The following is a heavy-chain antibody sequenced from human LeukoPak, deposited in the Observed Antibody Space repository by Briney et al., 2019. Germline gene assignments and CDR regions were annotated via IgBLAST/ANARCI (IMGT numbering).Heavy chain of an antibody. J-gene: IGHJ6*02. V-gene: IGHV6-1*01. Sequence: PSQTLSLTCAISGDSVSSISVARNWIRQSPSRGLEWLGRTYYRSKWYYEYAVSVKSRINISPDTSKNQFSLQLTSVTPEDTAVYYCSLARSEYHYGMDVWGQGTTVTVSS. CDR1: GDSVSSISVA. CDR2: TYYRSKWYY. CDR3: SLARSEYHYGMDV.